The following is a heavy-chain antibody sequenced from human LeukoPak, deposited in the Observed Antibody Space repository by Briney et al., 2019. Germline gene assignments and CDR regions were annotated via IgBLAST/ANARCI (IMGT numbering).Heavy chain of an antibody. Sequence: SETLSLTCTVSGGSISSYYWSWIRQPPGKGLEWIGYIYYSGSTNYNPSLKSRVTISVDTSKNQFSLKLSSVTAADTAVYYCAGVPAAYYYYYYMDVWGKGTTATVSS. D-gene: IGHD2-2*01. J-gene: IGHJ6*03. CDR1: GGSISSYY. CDR2: IYYSGST. CDR3: AGVPAAYYYYYYMDV. V-gene: IGHV4-59*01.